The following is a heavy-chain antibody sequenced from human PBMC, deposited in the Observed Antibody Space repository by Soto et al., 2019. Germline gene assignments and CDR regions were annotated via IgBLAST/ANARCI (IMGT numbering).Heavy chain of an antibody. CDR2: ISYDGSNK. D-gene: IGHD6-13*01. J-gene: IGHJ4*02. V-gene: IGHV3-30*18. Sequence: QVQLVESGGGVVQPGRSLRLSCAASGFTFSSYGMHWVRQAPGKGLEWVAAISYDGSNKYYADSVKGRFTISRDNSKNALYLQMNSLRAEDTAVYYCAKDVSGYSSSWYPSPLDYWGQGTLVTVSS. CDR3: AKDVSGYSSSWYPSPLDY. CDR1: GFTFSSYG.